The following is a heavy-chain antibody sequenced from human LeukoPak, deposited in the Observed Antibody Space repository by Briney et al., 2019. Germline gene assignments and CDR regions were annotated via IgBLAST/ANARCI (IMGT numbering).Heavy chain of an antibody. J-gene: IGHJ4*02. Sequence: SETLSLTCTVSGGSISSYYWSWIRQPSGKGLEWIGYIYYSGSTNYNPSLKSRVTISVDTSKNQFSLKLSSVTAADTAVYYCARRFSGSGSPITYWGQGTLVTVSS. V-gene: IGHV4-59*08. CDR3: ARRFSGSGSPITY. CDR2: IYYSGST. D-gene: IGHD3-10*01. CDR1: GGSISSYY.